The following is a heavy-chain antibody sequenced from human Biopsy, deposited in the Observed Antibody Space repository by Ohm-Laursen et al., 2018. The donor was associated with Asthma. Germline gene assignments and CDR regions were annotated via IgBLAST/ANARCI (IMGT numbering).Heavy chain of an antibody. D-gene: IGHD2-15*01. Sequence: SLRLSCSASGFTFSRYDMSWVRQPPGKGLEWVSAISGSGGSTYYADSVKGRFTISRDNSKNTLHLQMNSLRAEDTAVYYCAKVREDIVVVVAVSDSWGQGTLVTVSS. V-gene: IGHV3-23*01. CDR3: AKVREDIVVVVAVSDS. CDR1: GFTFSRYD. J-gene: IGHJ4*02. CDR2: ISGSGGST.